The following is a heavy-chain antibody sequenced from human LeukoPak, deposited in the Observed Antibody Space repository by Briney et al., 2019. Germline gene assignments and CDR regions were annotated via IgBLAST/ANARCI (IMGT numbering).Heavy chain of an antibody. CDR2: IKSKTDGGTT. V-gene: IGHV3-15*01. Sequence: PGGSLRLSCAASGFTFSNAWMSWVRQAPGKGLEWVGRIKSKTDGGTTDYAAPVKGRFTISRDDSKNTLYLQINSLKTEDTAVYYCTTDSRQLLHTEYFQHWGQGTLVTVSS. J-gene: IGHJ1*01. CDR1: GFTFSNAW. D-gene: IGHD2-2*01. CDR3: TTDSRQLLHTEYFQH.